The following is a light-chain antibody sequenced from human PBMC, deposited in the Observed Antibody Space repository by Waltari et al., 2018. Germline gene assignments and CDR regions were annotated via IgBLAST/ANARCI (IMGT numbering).Light chain of an antibody. CDR1: SSNIGNNY. V-gene: IGLV1-51*02. CDR3: GTWDSSLSGAV. CDR2: EDS. Sequence: QSVLTQPPPVSAAPGQRVTISCSGGSSNIGNNYVSWYRQFQGTAPKLLIYEDSERPSGIPGRFSGSKSGTSATLDITGLQAGDEADYYCGTWDSSLSGAVFGGGTHLTVL. J-gene: IGLJ7*01.